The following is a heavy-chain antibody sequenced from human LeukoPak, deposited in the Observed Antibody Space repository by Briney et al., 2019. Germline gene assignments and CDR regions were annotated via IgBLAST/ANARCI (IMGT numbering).Heavy chain of an antibody. J-gene: IGHJ4*02. D-gene: IGHD1-26*01. CDR1: GYTFTGYY. CDR3: ARARRATHLRHFDY. CDR2: INPNSGGT. V-gene: IGHV1-2*02. Sequence: ASVKVSCKASGYTFTGYYMHWVRQAPGQGLEWMGWINPNSGGTNYAQKFQGRVTMTRDTSISTAYMELSRLRSDDTAVYYCARARRATHLRHFDYWGQGTLVTVSS.